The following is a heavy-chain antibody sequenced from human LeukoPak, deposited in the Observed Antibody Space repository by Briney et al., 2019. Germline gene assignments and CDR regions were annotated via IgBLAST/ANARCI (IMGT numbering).Heavy chain of an antibody. J-gene: IGHJ4*02. V-gene: IGHV3-30*18. CDR1: GFTFSSYG. CDR3: AKDRSMAVARGYFDY. Sequence: GGSLRLSCAASGFTFSSYGMHWVRQAPGKGLEWVAVISYDGSNKYYADSVKGRFTISRDNSKNTLYLQMNSLRAEDTAVYYCAKDRSMAVARGYFDYWGQGTLVTVSS. D-gene: IGHD6-19*01. CDR2: ISYDGSNK.